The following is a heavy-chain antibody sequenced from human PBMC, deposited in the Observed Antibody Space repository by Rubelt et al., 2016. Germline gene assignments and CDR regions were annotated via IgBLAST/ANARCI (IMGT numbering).Heavy chain of an antibody. J-gene: IGHJ4*02. CDR1: GFTFRTYA. D-gene: IGHD3-9*01. Sequence: QVQLVESGGGVVQPGRSLRLSCAASGFTFRTYAMHWIRQAPGKGLEWVAVISHDGNYYQHADSVKGRFTISRDNSKNTLYVQMNSLRAEDTAVYYCARDAEPDMLTGYADYWGQGTLVTVSS. CDR2: ISHDGNYY. V-gene: IGHV3-30*04. CDR3: ARDAEPDMLTGYADY.